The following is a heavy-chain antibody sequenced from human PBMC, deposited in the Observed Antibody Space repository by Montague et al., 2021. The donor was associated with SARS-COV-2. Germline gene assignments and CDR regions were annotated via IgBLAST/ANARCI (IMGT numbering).Heavy chain of an antibody. CDR3: VRCSIGWSILDV. J-gene: IGHJ6*02. V-gene: IGHV4-34*01. Sequence: SETLSLTCSVYGGSFSGYYWSWIRQFPRKGLERIWEVSHSGSTNYNPSLKSQVTISIDSSKNHFSLQLRSVTAADTAVYYCVRCSIGWSILDVWGQGSTVTVSS. CDR2: VSHSGST. CDR1: GGSFSGYY. D-gene: IGHD6-19*01.